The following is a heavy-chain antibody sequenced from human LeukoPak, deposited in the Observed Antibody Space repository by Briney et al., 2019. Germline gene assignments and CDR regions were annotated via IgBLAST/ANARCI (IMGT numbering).Heavy chain of an antibody. V-gene: IGHV4-34*01. D-gene: IGHD3-22*01. CDR3: ARRRDYYDSSGYLYWYFDV. CDR2: INHSGST. CDR1: GGSFSGYY. J-gene: IGHJ2*01. Sequence: SETLPLTCAVYGGSFSGYYWSWLRQPPGKGLEWIGEINHSGSTNYNPSLESRVTISVDTSQNQFSLKLNSVTAADTAVYYCARRRDYYDSSGYLYWYFDVWGRGTLVTVSS.